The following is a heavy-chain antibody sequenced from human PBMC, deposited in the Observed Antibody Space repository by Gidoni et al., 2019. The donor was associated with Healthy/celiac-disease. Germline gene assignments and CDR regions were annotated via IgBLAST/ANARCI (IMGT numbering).Heavy chain of an antibody. CDR3: AKDYNSSLFFDY. Sequence: QLQLVSSGGGVVQPGTSLRLSCAASVFPFSSYCMHWVRQAPGKGLEWGAVISYDGSNKYYADSVKGRFTISRDISKNTLYLQMNSLRAEDTAVYYCAKDYNSSLFFDYWGQGTLVTVSS. V-gene: IGHV3-30*18. CDR2: ISYDGSNK. D-gene: IGHD6-6*01. CDR1: VFPFSSYC. J-gene: IGHJ4*02.